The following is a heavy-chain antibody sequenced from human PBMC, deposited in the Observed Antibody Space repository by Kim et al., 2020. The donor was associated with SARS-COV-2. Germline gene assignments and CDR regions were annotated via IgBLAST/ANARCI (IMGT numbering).Heavy chain of an antibody. J-gene: IGHJ4*02. D-gene: IGHD6-13*01. V-gene: IGHV3-21*01. Sequence: YADSVTRRFTSTRDNAKISLYLQMNSRRAEDTAVYYCVREGYSSSWYVDYWGQGTLVTVSS. CDR3: VREGYSSSWYVDY.